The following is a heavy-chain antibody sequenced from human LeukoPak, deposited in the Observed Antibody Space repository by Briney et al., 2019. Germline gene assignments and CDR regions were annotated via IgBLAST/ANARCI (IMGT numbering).Heavy chain of an antibody. Sequence: SETLTLTCTVSGGSFSSYYWRWLRQPPGKGLEWIGYIYYSGSTNYNPSLTSRVTISVDTSKNQFSLKLSSVTAADTAVSYCARERRAVVASPYYMDVWGKGPTVTVSS. J-gene: IGHJ6*03. CDR3: ARERRAVVASPYYMDV. D-gene: IGHD2-15*01. CDR1: GGSFSSYY. CDR2: IYYSGST. V-gene: IGHV4-59*01.